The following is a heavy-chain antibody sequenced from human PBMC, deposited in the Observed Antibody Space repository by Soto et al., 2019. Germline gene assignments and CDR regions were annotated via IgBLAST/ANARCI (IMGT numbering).Heavy chain of an antibody. CDR3: AREGRWLPFGNYYYYYGMDV. J-gene: IGHJ6*02. D-gene: IGHD5-12*01. CDR1: GGSFSGYY. Sequence: LSLTCAVYGGSFSGYYWSWIRQPPGKGLEWIGEINHSGSTNYNPSLKSRVTISVDTSKNQFSLKLSSVTAADTAVYYCAREGRWLPFGNYYYYYGMDVWGQGTTVTVSS. CDR2: INHSGST. V-gene: IGHV4-34*01.